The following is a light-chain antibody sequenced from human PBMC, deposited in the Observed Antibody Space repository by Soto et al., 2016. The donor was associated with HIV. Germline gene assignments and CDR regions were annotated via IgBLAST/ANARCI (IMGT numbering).Light chain of an antibody. V-gene: IGLV3-21*03. CDR1: NIGSKS. J-gene: IGLJ3*02. Sequence: SYVPTQPPSVSVAPGKTARITCGGDNIGSKSVQWYQQKSGQAPGLVVYEDTGRPSEIPERFSGSNSGNTATLTISRVEAGDEADYYCQVWDSTYDRPVFGGGTKLSVL. CDR3: QVWDSTYDRPV. CDR2: EDT.